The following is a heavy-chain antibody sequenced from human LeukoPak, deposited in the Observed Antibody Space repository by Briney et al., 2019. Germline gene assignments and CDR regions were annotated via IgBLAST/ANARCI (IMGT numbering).Heavy chain of an antibody. CDR2: IKSKTNSYAT. Sequence: PGGSLRLSCAASGFTFSNAWMSWVRQAPGKGLEWVGRIKSKTNSYATAYAASVKGRFTISRDDSKNTAYLQMNSLKTEDAAVYYCSANYCSGTNCYYYWGQGTLVTVSS. J-gene: IGHJ4*02. D-gene: IGHD2-15*01. V-gene: IGHV3-73*01. CDR1: GFTFSNAW. CDR3: SANYCSGTNCYYY.